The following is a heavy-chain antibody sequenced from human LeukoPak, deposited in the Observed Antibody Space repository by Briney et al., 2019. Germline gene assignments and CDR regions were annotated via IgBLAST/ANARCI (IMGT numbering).Heavy chain of an antibody. D-gene: IGHD5-12*01. CDR1: GYTFTTYY. CDR3: ARLEGITATMGD. Sequence: ASVKVSCKTSGYTFTTYYVHWVRQAPGQGLEWMGVIKPEGGTTIYAQKFQGRVTLTRDTSTSTVYMDLTSLRAEDTAVYYCARLEGITATMGDWGQGTLVTVSS. J-gene: IGHJ4*02. V-gene: IGHV1-46*01. CDR2: IKPEGGTT.